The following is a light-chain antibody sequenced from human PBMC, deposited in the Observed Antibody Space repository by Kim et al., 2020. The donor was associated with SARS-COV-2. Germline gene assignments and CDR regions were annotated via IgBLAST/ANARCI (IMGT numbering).Light chain of an antibody. V-gene: IGLV1-51*01. CDR2: NND. Sequence: QSVLAQPPSVSAAPGQTVTISCSGGTSNIGGNYVSWYQQVPGTAPKLLIYNNDERRSGIPDRFSGSASGTSATLDIAGLQSGDEADYHCGSWDTSLNAYVFGSGTKVTVL. CDR3: GSWDTSLNAYV. CDR1: TSNIGGNY. J-gene: IGLJ1*01.